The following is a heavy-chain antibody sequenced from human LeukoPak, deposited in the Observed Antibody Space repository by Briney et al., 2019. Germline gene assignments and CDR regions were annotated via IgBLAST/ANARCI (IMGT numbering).Heavy chain of an antibody. CDR2: ISYDGSNK. Sequence: PGGSLRLSCAAFGFTFSSYAMHWVRQAPGKGLEWVAVISYDGSNKYYADSVKGRFTISRDNSKNTLYLQMNSLRAEDTAVYYCASYIRGYSYGYPYFDYWGQGTLVTVSS. CDR1: GFTFSSYA. V-gene: IGHV3-30-3*01. J-gene: IGHJ4*02. D-gene: IGHD5-18*01. CDR3: ASYIRGYSYGYPYFDY.